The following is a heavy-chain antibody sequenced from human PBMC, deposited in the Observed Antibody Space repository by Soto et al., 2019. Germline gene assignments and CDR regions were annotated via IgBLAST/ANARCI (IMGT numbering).Heavy chain of an antibody. CDR1: GGSISSSSYY. CDR2: IYYSGST. CDR3: ARDPTGWFDP. D-gene: IGHD3-10*01. J-gene: IGHJ5*02. V-gene: IGHV4-39*02. Sequence: SETLSLTCTVSGGSISSSSYYWGWIRQPPGKGLEWIGSIYYSGSTYYNPSLKIRVTISVDTSKNQFSLKLSSVTAADTAVYYCARDPTGWFDPWGQGTLVTVSS.